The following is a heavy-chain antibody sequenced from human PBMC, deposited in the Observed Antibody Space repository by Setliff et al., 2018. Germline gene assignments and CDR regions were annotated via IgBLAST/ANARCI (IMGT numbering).Heavy chain of an antibody. Sequence: PSETLSLTCAVYGGSFSGYYWSWIRQPPGKGLEWIGEINHSGSTNYNPSLKSRVTISVDTSKNQFSLKLSSVTAADTAVYYCASGYSYYYYYYYMDVWGKGTTVTVSS. CDR2: INHSGST. CDR3: ASGYSYYYYYYYMDV. CDR1: GGSFSGYY. D-gene: IGHD5-18*01. V-gene: IGHV4-34*01. J-gene: IGHJ6*03.